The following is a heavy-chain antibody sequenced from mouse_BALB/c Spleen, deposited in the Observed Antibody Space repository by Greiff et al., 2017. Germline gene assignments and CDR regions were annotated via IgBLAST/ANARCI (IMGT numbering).Heavy chain of an antibody. Sequence: EVQVVESGGGLVKPGGSLKLSCAASGFTFSSYAMSWVRQTPEKRLEWVASISSGGSTYYPDSVKGRFTISRDNARNILYLQMSSLRSEDTAMYYCARDYDEMDYWGQGTSVTVSS. CDR2: ISSGGST. CDR1: GFTFSSYA. J-gene: IGHJ4*01. D-gene: IGHD2-4*01. CDR3: ARDYDEMDY. V-gene: IGHV5-6-5*01.